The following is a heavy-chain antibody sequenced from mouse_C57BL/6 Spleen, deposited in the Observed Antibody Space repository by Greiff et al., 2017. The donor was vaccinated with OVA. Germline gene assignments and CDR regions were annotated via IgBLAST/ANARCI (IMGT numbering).Heavy chain of an antibody. J-gene: IGHJ2*01. Sequence: EVQLQQSGPELVKPGASVKISCNASGYTFTDYYMNWVKQSHGKSLEWIGDINPNNGGTSYNQKFKGKATLTVDKSSSTAYMELRSLTSEDSAVYYCARSDYGSSFDYWGQGTTLTVSS. D-gene: IGHD1-1*01. CDR1: GYTFTDYY. V-gene: IGHV1-26*01. CDR3: ARSDYGSSFDY. CDR2: INPNNGGT.